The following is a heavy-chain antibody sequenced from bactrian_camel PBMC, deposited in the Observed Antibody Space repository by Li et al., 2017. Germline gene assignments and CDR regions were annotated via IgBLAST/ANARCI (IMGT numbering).Heavy chain of an antibody. J-gene: IGHJ4*01. V-gene: IGHV3S1*01. CDR2: INSGGTT. D-gene: IGHD5*01. Sequence: HVQLVESGGGHVQPGGSLRLSCAASGFIFSNYWMYWVRQAPGKGLEWVSSINSGGTTWYADSVKGRFTISRADAKNTVYLQMNNLKSEDTAVYYCAADCTRGLNYWGQGTQVTVS. CDR3: AADCTRGLNY. CDR1: GFIFSNYW.